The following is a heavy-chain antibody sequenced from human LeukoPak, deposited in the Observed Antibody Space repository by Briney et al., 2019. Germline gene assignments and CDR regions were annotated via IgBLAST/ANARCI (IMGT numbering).Heavy chain of an antibody. D-gene: IGHD5-12*01. V-gene: IGHV3-21*01. Sequence: GGSLRLSCAASGFIFSSYSMNWVRQAPGKGLEWVSSISSSSTYIYYADSVKGRFTISRDNAKNSLYLQMNSLRAEATAVYYCARGVGYSGYVDYWGQGTLVTVSS. CDR1: GFIFSSYS. J-gene: IGHJ4*02. CDR2: ISSSSTYI. CDR3: ARGVGYSGYVDY.